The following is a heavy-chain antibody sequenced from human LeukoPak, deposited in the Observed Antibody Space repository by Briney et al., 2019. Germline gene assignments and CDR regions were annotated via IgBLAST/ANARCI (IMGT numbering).Heavy chain of an antibody. J-gene: IGHJ5*02. CDR1: GYSISSGYY. CDR3: ARAYSSSWYWNWFDP. V-gene: IGHV4-38-2*02. Sequence: SETLSLTCTVSGYSISSGYYWGWIRQPPGKGLEWIGNRSTYYNPSLKSRVTISVDTSKNQFSLKVSSVSAADTAVYYCARAYSSSWYWNWFDPWGQGTLVTVSS. D-gene: IGHD6-13*01. CDR2: RST.